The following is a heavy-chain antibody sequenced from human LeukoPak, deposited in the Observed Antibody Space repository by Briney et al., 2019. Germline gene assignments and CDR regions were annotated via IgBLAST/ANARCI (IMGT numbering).Heavy chain of an antibody. CDR1: GYSFTSYW. J-gene: IGHJ3*02. D-gene: IGHD6-13*01. Sequence: GESLRISSKGSGYSFTSYWICMVRPMPGKGLEWMGRIDPSDSYTNYSPSFQGHVTISADKSISTAYLQWSSLKASDTAMYYCAVIAAAGTTGDAFDIWGERILPSVSS. CDR3: AVIAAAGTTGDAFDI. V-gene: IGHV5-10-1*01. CDR2: IDPSDSYT.